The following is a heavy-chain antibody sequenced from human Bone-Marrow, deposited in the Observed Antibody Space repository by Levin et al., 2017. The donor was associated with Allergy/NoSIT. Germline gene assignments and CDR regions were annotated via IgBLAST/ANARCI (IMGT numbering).Heavy chain of an antibody. V-gene: IGHV1-8*01. CDR3: ARGGIAAAGRPRYFQH. Sequence: ASVKVSCKASGYTFTSYDINWVRQATGQGLEWMGWMNPNSGNTGYAQKFQGRVTMTRNTSISTAYMELSSLRSEDTVVYYCARGGIAAAGRPRYFQHWGQGTLVTVSS. D-gene: IGHD6-13*01. J-gene: IGHJ1*01. CDR2: MNPNSGNT. CDR1: GYTFTSYD.